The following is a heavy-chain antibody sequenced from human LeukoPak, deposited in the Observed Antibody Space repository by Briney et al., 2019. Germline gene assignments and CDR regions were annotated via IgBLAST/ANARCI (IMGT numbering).Heavy chain of an antibody. Sequence: GGSLRLSCAASGFSFSDYYMSWIRQAPGKGLEWVSYISSSGDTMFYSDSVKGRFAISRDNGKKSLFLEINSLRAEDAAIYYCARVMGNYASDYWGQGALVTVSS. D-gene: IGHD1-7*01. J-gene: IGHJ4*02. CDR2: ISSSGDTM. CDR3: ARVMGNYASDY. V-gene: IGHV3-11*04. CDR1: GFSFSDYY.